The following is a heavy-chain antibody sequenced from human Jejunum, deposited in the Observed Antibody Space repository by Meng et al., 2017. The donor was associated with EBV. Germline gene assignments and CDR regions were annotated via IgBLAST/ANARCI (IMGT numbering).Heavy chain of an antibody. CDR1: GGSIRNNVW. J-gene: IGHJ4*02. D-gene: IGHD3-10*01. CDR3: ARSPGSWRLDY. Sequence: GQRERVAPVLCNPSGTLSLPCAAFGGSIRNNVWWNWVRQPPGKGLEWIGEIYHSGLTNYNPSLKSRVTISVDTSKNKFSLNLASVTAADTAVYYCARSPGSWRLDYWGPGTLVTVSS. V-gene: IGHV4-4*02. CDR2: IYHSGLT.